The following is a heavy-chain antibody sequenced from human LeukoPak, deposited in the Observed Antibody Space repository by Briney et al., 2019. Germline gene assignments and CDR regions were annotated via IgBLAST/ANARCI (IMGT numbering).Heavy chain of an antibody. V-gene: IGHV3-23*01. J-gene: IGHJ4*02. Sequence: GGSLRLSCEVSEFPFSIYAMAWVRQAPGQGLEWVSAIDASGSDTYYTDSVKGRFTISRDNSKNTVYLQMNSLRVGDTAVYYCADYRKPQGLDYWGQGTLVTVSS. CDR1: EFPFSIYA. CDR2: IDASGSDT. D-gene: IGHD1-14*01. CDR3: ADYRKPQGLDY.